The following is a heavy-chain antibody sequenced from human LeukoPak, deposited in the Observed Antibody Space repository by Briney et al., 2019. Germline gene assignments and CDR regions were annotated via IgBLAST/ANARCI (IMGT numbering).Heavy chain of an antibody. CDR1: GFTFSSYS. V-gene: IGHV3-21*01. D-gene: IGHD6-13*01. Sequence: GGSLRLSCAASGFTFSSYSMNWVRQAPGKGLEWVSSISSSSYIYYADSVKGRFTISRDNAKNSLYLQMNSLRAEDTAVYYCARIAAAALDAFDIWGQGTMVTVSS. J-gene: IGHJ3*02. CDR2: ISSSSYI. CDR3: ARIAAAALDAFDI.